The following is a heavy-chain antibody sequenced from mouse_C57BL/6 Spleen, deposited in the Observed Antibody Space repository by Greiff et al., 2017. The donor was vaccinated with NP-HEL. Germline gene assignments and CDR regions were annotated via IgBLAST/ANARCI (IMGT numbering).Heavy chain of an antibody. D-gene: IGHD2-2*01. V-gene: IGHV1-64*01. J-gene: IGHJ4*01. CDR1: GYTFTSYW. CDR3: AREVVTTNGYAMDY. CDR2: IHPNSGST. Sequence: VQLQQPGAELVKPGASVKLSCKASGYTFTSYWMHWVKQRPGQGLEWIGMIHPNSGSTNYNEKFKSKATLPVDNSSSTAYMQLSSLTSEDSAVDYCAREVVTTNGYAMDYWGQGTSVTVSS.